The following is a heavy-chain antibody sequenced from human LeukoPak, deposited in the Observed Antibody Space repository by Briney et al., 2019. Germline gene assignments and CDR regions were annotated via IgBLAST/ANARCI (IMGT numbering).Heavy chain of an antibody. V-gene: IGHV3-33*01. J-gene: IGHJ4*02. CDR1: GFTFSSYG. Sequence: GGSLRLSCAASGFTFSSYGMHWVRQAPGKGLEWVAVIWYDGSDKYYADSVKGRFTISRDNSKNTLYLQMNSLRAEDTAVYYCARDIAVSSSLDYWGQGTLVTVSS. CDR2: IWYDGSDK. CDR3: ARDIAVSSSLDY. D-gene: IGHD6-6*01.